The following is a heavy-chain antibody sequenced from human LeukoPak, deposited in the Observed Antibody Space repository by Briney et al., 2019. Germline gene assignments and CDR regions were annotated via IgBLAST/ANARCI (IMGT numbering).Heavy chain of an antibody. V-gene: IGHV3-74*01. CDR2: INSDGNST. CDR3: AREDPRLLMSYDAFDI. CDR1: GFTFSSYW. D-gene: IGHD3-10*01. Sequence: GGPLTLSCAASGFTFSSYWMLWLRHAQGKGLVWVSRINSDGNSTSYADSVKGRFTISGDNAKNTLYLQMNSLRAEDTAVYYCAREDPRLLMSYDAFDIWGQGTMVTVSS. J-gene: IGHJ3*02.